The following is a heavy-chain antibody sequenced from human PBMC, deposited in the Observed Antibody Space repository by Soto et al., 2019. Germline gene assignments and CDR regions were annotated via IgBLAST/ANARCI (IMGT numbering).Heavy chain of an antibody. J-gene: IGHJ5*02. D-gene: IGHD6-13*01. V-gene: IGHV3-23*01. CDR2: ISGSGGST. CDR3: AGLRESAAGRKGGWFDP. Sequence: PGGSLRLSCAASGFTFSSYAMSWVRQAPGKGLEWVSAISGSGGSTYYADSVKGRFTISRDNSKNTLYLQMNSLRAEDTAVYYCAGLRESAAGRKGGWFDPWGQGTLVTVSS. CDR1: GFTFSSYA.